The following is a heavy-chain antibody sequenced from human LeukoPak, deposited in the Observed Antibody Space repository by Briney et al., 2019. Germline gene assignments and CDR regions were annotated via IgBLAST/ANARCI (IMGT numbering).Heavy chain of an antibody. CDR3: ARSPSRERKWIQLWSPNFDY. Sequence: ASVKVSCKASGYTFTSYDISWVRQATGQGLEWMGWMNPNSGNTGYAQKFQGRVTMTRNTSISTAYMELSSLRSEDTAVYYCARSPSRERKWIQLWSPNFDYWGQGTLVTVSS. CDR1: GYTFTSYD. J-gene: IGHJ4*02. CDR2: MNPNSGNT. V-gene: IGHV1-8*01. D-gene: IGHD5-18*01.